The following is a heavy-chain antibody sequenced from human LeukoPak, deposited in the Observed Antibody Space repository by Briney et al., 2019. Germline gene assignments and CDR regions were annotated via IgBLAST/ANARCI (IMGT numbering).Heavy chain of an antibody. CDR1: GYTFTGYH. V-gene: IGHV1-2*06. CDR3: ARDYCSSTSCLFDY. Sequence: ASVNVSCKASGYTFTGYHIHWVRQAPGQGLEWMGRINPNSGDTNYAQNFQGRVTMTRDTSINTAYMELSRLRSDDTAVYYCARDYCSSTSCLFDYWGQGTLVTVSS. J-gene: IGHJ4*02. D-gene: IGHD2-2*01. CDR2: INPNSGDT.